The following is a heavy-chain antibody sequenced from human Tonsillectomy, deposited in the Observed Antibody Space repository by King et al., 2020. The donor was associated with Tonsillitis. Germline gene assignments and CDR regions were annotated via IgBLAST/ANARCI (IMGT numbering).Heavy chain of an antibody. CDR3: AKGGEAVAVWFDP. CDR1: GFTFSNYA. V-gene: IGHV3-23*04. J-gene: IGHJ5*02. D-gene: IGHD6-19*01. CDR2: ISGSGSNT. Sequence: VQLVESGGGLVQPGGSLRLSCAASGFTFSNYAVSWVRQAPGKGLEWVSTISGSGSNTYYAYSVKGRFTISRDNSKNTQYLQMKSLRAEDTAVYYCAKGGEAVAVWFDPWGQGTLVTVSS.